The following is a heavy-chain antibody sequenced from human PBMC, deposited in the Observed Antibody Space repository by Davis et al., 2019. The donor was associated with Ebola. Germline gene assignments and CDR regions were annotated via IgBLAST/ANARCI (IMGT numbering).Heavy chain of an antibody. CDR3: ARAPNYDVLTGTSTYNFDY. D-gene: IGHD3-9*01. V-gene: IGHV1-18*04. CDR2: ISGFNTNT. Sequence: SVNVSRLSSVYTYTSYGRVWLRQAPGLGLEWMGWISGFNTNTNFAQKFQGRVTVSKDTSTNTAYMDLRSLTSDDTAIYYCARAPNYDVLTGTSTYNFDYWGQGTLVTVSS. CDR1: VYTYTSYG. J-gene: IGHJ4*02.